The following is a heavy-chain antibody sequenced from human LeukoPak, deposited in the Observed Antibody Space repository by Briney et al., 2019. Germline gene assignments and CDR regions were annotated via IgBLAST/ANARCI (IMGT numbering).Heavy chain of an antibody. CDR2: ISGSGGST. CDR3: AKDNEKVWDYGDYEAAFRY. Sequence: PGGSLRLSCAASGFTFSSYGMSWVRQAPGKGLEWVSAISGSGGSTYYADSVKGRFTISRDNSKNTLYLQMNSLRAEDTAVYYCAKDNEKVWDYGDYEAAFRYWGQGTLVTVSS. CDR1: GFTFSSYG. D-gene: IGHD4-17*01. V-gene: IGHV3-23*01. J-gene: IGHJ4*02.